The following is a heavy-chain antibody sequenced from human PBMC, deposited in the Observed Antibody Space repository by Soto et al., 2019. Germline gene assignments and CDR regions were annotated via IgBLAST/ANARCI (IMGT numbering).Heavy chain of an antibody. J-gene: IGHJ4*02. D-gene: IGHD3-3*01. CDR2: INSDGDIT. Sequence: GGSLRLSCAASGFTFSSYWMHWVRQAPGKGLVWVSHINSDGDITEYADSVKGRFTTSRDNTKNALYLQMNSLRAEDTAVYYCASLSAPSDYWGQGTRVTVSS. V-gene: IGHV3-74*03. CDR1: GFTFSSYW. CDR3: ASLSAPSDY.